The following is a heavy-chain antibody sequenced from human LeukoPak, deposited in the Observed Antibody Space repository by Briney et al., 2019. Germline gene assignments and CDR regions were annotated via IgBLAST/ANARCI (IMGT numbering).Heavy chain of an antibody. J-gene: IGHJ3*02. V-gene: IGHV4-61*01. CDR3: ARGDPAGLGGAFDI. Sequence: PSETLSLTCTVSGGSVSSGSYYWSWIRQPPGKGLEWIGYIYYSGSTNYNPSLKSRVAISVDTSKNQFSLKLSSVTAADTAVYYCARGDPAGLGGAFDIWGQGTMVTVSS. CDR2: IYYSGST. CDR1: GGSVSSGSYY. D-gene: IGHD1-26*01.